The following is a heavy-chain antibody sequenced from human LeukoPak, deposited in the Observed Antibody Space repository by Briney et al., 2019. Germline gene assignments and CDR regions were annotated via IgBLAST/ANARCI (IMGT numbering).Heavy chain of an antibody. CDR3: ARGATVTTYFDY. D-gene: IGHD4-17*01. Sequence: ASVKVSCKASGGTFSSYAISWVRQAPGQGLEWMGGIIPIFGTANYAQKFQGRVTITADESASTAYMELSSLRSEDTAVYCCARGATVTTYFDYWGQGTLVTVSS. V-gene: IGHV1-69*13. CDR1: GGTFSSYA. J-gene: IGHJ4*02. CDR2: IIPIFGTA.